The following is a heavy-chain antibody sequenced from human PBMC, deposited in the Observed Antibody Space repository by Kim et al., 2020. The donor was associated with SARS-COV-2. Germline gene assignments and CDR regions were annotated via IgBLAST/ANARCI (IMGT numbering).Heavy chain of an antibody. V-gene: IGHV3-53*04. J-gene: IGHJ2*01. CDR3: ARVGHWYFDL. D-gene: IGHD3-16*01. CDR2: ST. Sequence: STYYADSVKGRFTISRHNSKNTLYLQMNSLRAEDTAVYYCARVGHWYFDLWGRGTLVTVSS.